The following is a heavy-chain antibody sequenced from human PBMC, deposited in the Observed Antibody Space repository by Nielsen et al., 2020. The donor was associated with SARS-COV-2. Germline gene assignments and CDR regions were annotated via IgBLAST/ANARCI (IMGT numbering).Heavy chain of an antibody. V-gene: IGHV3-30*18. D-gene: IGHD1-26*01. CDR2: ISYDGSNK. Sequence: VRQAPGKGLEWVAVISYDGSNKYYADSVKGRFTISRDNSKNTLYLQMNSLRAEDTAVYYCAKDRTPSGSYENWFDPWGQGTLVTVSS. J-gene: IGHJ5*02. CDR3: AKDRTPSGSYENWFDP.